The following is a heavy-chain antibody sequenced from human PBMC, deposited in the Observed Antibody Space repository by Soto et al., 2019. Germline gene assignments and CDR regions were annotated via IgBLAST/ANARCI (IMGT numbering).Heavy chain of an antibody. V-gene: IGHV1-18*01. CDR2: ISGHNGRT. Sequence: ASVKVSCKTSGYNFSSNGLTWLRQAPGQRFEWMGWISGHNGRTNYAQTFQGRVTMTTDASTSTAYMELRYLTSDDTAVYFCVRDDGGLVRYYYAGLDVWGQGTPVTVSS. CDR3: VRDDGGLVRYYYAGLDV. CDR1: GYNFSSNG. D-gene: IGHD3-16*01. J-gene: IGHJ6*02.